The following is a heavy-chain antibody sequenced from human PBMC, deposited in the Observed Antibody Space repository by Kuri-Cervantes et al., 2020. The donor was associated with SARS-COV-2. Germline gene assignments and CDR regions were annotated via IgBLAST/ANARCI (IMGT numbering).Heavy chain of an antibody. V-gene: IGHV4-59*01. Sequence: SETLSLTCTVSGGFISSDYWSWIRQPPGKGLEWIGCVYYRGSTNYNPSLKSTVTISVDTSKNQFSLKLSSVTAADTAVYYCARDSSRDSADYVLGWYYDLWGGGTLVTVSS. J-gene: IGHJ2*01. CDR1: GGFISSDY. CDR2: VYYRGST. D-gene: IGHD4-17*01. CDR3: ARDSSRDSADYVLGWYYDL.